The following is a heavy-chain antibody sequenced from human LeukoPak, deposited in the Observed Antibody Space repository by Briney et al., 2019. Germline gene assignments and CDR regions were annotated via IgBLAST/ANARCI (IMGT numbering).Heavy chain of an antibody. D-gene: IGHD3-10*01. CDR3: ARVGDHYHWYLDV. Sequence: GGSLRLSCAASGFIVSTNYMNWARQAPGKGLEWVSILYSGDSTYYADSVKGRFIVSRDNSKNTLYLQMNALRVEDTAVYYCARVGDHYHWYLDVWGRGTLVTVSS. CDR2: LYSGDST. V-gene: IGHV3-53*01. CDR1: GFIVSTNY. J-gene: IGHJ2*01.